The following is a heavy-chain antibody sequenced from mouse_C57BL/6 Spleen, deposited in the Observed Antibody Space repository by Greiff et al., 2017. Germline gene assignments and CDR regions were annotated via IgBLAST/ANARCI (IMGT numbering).Heavy chain of an antibody. J-gene: IGHJ3*01. D-gene: IGHD2-5*01. CDR2: LNPSSGYT. V-gene: IGHV1-4*01. Sequence: QVQLQQSGAELARPGASVKMSCKASGYTFTSYTMHWVKQRPGQGLEWIGYLNPSSGYTKYNQKFKDKATLTADKSSSTAYMQLSSLTSEDSAVYYCARVYYSNPAWCAYWGQGTLGTVSA. CDR3: ARVYYSNPAWCAY. CDR1: GYTFTSYT.